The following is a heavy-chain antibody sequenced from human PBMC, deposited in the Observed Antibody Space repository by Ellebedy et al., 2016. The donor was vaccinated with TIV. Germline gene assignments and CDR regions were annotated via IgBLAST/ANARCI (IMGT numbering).Heavy chain of an antibody. V-gene: IGHV4-39*01. D-gene: IGHD2-15*01. J-gene: IGHJ2*01. CDR2: IFYTGRT. CDR1: GGSTRTSSYY. Sequence: MPSETLSLTCTVSGGSTRTSSYYWGWIRQPPGKGPEWIGSIFYTGRTYYNPSLKNRLTISVDTSKNQFSLKLTSVTATDTAVYYCAKTSPRIYCSGGYCTGPYFDLWGRGTLVTVGS. CDR3: AKTSPRIYCSGGYCTGPYFDL.